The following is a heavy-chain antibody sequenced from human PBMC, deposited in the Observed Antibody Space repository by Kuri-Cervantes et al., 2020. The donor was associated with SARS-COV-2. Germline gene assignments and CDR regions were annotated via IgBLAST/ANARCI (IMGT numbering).Heavy chain of an antibody. CDR1: GFTFSSYW. D-gene: IGHD3-22*01. V-gene: IGHV3-7*01. J-gene: IGHJ6*02. CDR3: ARDIPKITLILIAIFKDSYAMDV. Sequence: GGSLRLSCAASGFTFSSYWMSWVRQAPGKGLEWVANIKQDGSEKYYVDSVKGRFTISRDNAKNSLYLQMNSLRPEDTAVYYCARDIPKITLILIAIFKDSYAMDVWGQGTTVTVSS. CDR2: IKQDGSEK.